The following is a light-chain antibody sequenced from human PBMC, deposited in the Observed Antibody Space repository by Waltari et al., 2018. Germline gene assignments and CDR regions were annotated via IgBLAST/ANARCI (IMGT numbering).Light chain of an antibody. CDR3: CSSAGRNNLRV. J-gene: IGLJ3*02. CDR2: EVN. V-gene: IGLV2-8*01. Sequence: QSALTQPPSASGSPGQSVTISCTGTSSDIGGNNYVSWYQHHPGKAPKLMIYEVNKRPSGVPDRFSGSKSGNTASLTVSGLQAEDEADYYCCSSAGRNNLRVFGGGTKLTVL. CDR1: SSDIGGNNY.